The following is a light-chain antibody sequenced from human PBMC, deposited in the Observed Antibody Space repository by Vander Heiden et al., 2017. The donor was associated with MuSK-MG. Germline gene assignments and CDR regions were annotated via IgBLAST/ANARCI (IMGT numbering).Light chain of an antibody. V-gene: IGLV6-57*03. Sequence: NFMLTQPHSVSESPGKTVTIPCTRSSGSIASNYVQWYQQRPGSAPTTVIYKDNQRPSGVPDRFSGSIDSSSNSASLTISGLKTEDEADYYCQSYDSSAVVFGGGTKLTVL. CDR3: QSYDSSAVV. CDR1: SGSIASNY. CDR2: KDN. J-gene: IGLJ2*01.